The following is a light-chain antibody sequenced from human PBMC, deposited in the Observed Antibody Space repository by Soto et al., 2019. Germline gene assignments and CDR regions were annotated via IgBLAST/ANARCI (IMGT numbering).Light chain of an antibody. CDR1: QSVSSSY. V-gene: IGKV3-20*01. Sequence: EIVLTPSPGTLSLSPGEIATLSCRASQSVSSSYLAWYQQKPGQAPRLLIYDASSRATGIPDRFSGGGSGTDFTLTISRLEPEDFAVYYCQQFSSYPLTFGGGTKVDIK. J-gene: IGKJ4*01. CDR3: QQFSSYPLT. CDR2: DAS.